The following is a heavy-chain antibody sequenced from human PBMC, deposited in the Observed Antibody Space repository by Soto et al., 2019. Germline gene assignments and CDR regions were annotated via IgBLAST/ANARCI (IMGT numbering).Heavy chain of an antibody. CDR2: ISGSGATT. D-gene: IGHD6-6*01. CDR1: GFTFSNYA. CDR3: AKHSGGFGRSSSGYYYMDV. J-gene: IGHJ6*03. V-gene: IGHV3-23*01. Sequence: GGSLRLSCAASGFTFSNYAMSWVRQAPGKGLEWVSGISGSGATTYYADSVKGRFTISRDNSKSTLYLQMSSLRAEDTAVYYCAKHSGGFGRSSSGYYYMDVWGKGTTVTVSS.